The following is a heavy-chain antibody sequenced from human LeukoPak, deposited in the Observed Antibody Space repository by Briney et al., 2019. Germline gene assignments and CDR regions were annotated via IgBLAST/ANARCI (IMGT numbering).Heavy chain of an antibody. D-gene: IGHD3-22*01. CDR2: IYYSGST. J-gene: IGHJ6*02. CDR3: ARARGFYYYYGMDV. Sequence: SETLFLTCTVSGGSISSSSYYWGWIRQPPGKGLEWIGSIYYSGSTYYNPSLKSRVTISVDTSKNQFSLKLSSVTAADTAVYYCARARGFYYYYGMDVWGQGTTVTVSS. CDR1: GGSISSSSYY. V-gene: IGHV4-39*01.